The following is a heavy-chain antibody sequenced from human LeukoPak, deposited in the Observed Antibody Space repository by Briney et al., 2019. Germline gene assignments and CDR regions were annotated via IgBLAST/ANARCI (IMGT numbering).Heavy chain of an antibody. CDR3: ARDHTPGLRGRWLEG. CDR1: GFDFNRFD. D-gene: IGHD5-24*01. Sequence: PGGSLRLSCAASGFDFNRFDMHWVRQAPGKGLEWVAVTSSDGSSKYYVDSVKGRFTISRDNSKNTLYLQMNSLRADDTAVYYCARDHTPGLRGRWLEGWGQGTLVTVSS. V-gene: IGHV3-30*03. J-gene: IGHJ4*02. CDR2: TSSDGSSK.